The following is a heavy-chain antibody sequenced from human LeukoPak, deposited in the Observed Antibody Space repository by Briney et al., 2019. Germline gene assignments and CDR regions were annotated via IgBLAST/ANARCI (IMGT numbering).Heavy chain of an antibody. Sequence: GASVKLSCKASGYTFTSYGISWVRQAPGQGLEWMGWISAYNGNTNYAQKLQGRGTMTTDTSTSTAYMELRSLRSDDTAVYYCARAYCSGGSCYSFYYYYYMDVWGKGTTVTVSS. J-gene: IGHJ6*03. D-gene: IGHD2-15*01. CDR2: ISAYNGNT. CDR1: GYTFTSYG. CDR3: ARAYCSGGSCYSFYYYYYMDV. V-gene: IGHV1-18*01.